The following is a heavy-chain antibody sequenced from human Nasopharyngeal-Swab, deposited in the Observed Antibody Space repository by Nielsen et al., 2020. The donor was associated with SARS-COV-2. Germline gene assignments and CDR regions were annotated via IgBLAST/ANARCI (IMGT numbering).Heavy chain of an antibody. Sequence: WIRQPPGKGLEWVSAISGSGGSTYYADSVKGRFTISRDNAKNSLYLQMNSLRAEDTAVYYCARKGAYYYYYYGMDVWGQGTTVTVSS. V-gene: IGHV3-23*01. CDR2: ISGSGGST. J-gene: IGHJ6*02. D-gene: IGHD3-16*01. CDR3: ARKGAYYYYYYGMDV.